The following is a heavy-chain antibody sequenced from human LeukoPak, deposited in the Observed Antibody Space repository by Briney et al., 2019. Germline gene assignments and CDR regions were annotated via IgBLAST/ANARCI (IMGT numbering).Heavy chain of an antibody. CDR3: ARDTDYYGSGRHGYFDH. CDR2: IYSGGST. D-gene: IGHD3-10*01. V-gene: IGHV3-66*01. Sequence: VGSLRLSCAASGLTISNNFMGWVRQAPGKGLEWVSLIYSGGSTYSADSVKGRFTISRDNSKNTLHLQMNSLRAEDTAAYYCARDTDYYGSGRHGYFDHWGQGTLVTVSS. J-gene: IGHJ1*01. CDR1: GLTISNNF.